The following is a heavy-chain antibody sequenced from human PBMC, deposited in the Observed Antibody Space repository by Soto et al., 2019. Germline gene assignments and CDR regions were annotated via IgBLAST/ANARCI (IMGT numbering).Heavy chain of an antibody. D-gene: IGHD3-10*01. V-gene: IGHV4-31*03. CDR3: ARDSPDKYGSGSYPFDY. CDR2: IYYSGST. Sequence: LSLTCTVSGGSISSGGYYWSWIRQHQGKRLEGIGYIYYSGSTYYNPSLKSRVTISVDTSKNQFSLKLSSVTAADTAVYYCARDSPDKYGSGSYPFDYWGQGTLVTV. CDR1: GGSISSGGYY. J-gene: IGHJ4*02.